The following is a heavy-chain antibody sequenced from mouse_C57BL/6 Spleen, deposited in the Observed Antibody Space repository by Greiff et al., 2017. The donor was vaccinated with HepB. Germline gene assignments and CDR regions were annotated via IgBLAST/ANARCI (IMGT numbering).Heavy chain of an antibody. Sequence: EVQGVESGPGMVKPSQSLSLTCTVTGYSITSGYDWHWIRHFPGNKLEWMGYISYSGSTNYNPSLKSRISITHDTSKNHFFLKLNSVTTEDTATYYCARGYDDAMDYWGQGTSVTVSS. CDR2: ISYSGST. CDR3: ARGYDDAMDY. J-gene: IGHJ4*01. V-gene: IGHV3-1*01. CDR1: GYSITSGYD. D-gene: IGHD2-14*01.